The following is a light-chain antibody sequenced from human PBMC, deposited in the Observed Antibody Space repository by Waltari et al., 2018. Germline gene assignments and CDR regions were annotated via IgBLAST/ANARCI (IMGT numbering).Light chain of an antibody. V-gene: IGLV1-47*01. CDR2: RND. Sequence: QSVLTQPPSASGTPGQRVTIPCSGSVSNIGSNYVYWYSQQLPGTAPKLLIYRNDQRPSAVPDRFSGSKSGTSASLAISGLRSEDEGDYYCAAWDDSLSGHVVFGGGTKLTVL. CDR1: VSNIGSNY. CDR3: AAWDDSLSGHVV. J-gene: IGLJ2*01.